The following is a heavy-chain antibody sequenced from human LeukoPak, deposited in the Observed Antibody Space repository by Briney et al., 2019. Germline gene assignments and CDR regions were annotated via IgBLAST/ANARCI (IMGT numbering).Heavy chain of an antibody. CDR1: GGSFSGYY. CDR3: AVQLWFGEGGYMDV. Sequence: SETLSLTCAVYGGSFSGYYWSWIRQPPGKGLEWIGEINHSGSTNYNPSLKSRVTISVDTSKNQFSLKLSSVTAADTAVYYCAVQLWFGEGGYMDVWGKGTTVTISS. CDR2: INHSGST. V-gene: IGHV4-34*01. D-gene: IGHD3-10*01. J-gene: IGHJ6*03.